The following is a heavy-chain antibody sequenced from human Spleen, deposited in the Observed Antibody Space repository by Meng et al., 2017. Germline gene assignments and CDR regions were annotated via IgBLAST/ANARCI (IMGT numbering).Heavy chain of an antibody. D-gene: IGHD6-13*01. CDR1: GFTCSDHY. J-gene: IGHJ4*02. V-gene: IGHV3-72*01. Sequence: EGQLVESGGVVVQPGGSLRLSCAASGFTCSDHYMDWVRQAPGKGLEWVGRSRNKANSYTTEYAASVKGRFTVSRDDSKNTLYLQMNSLITEDTAVYFCATGAAAADHWGQGTLVTVSS. CDR3: ATGAAAADH. CDR2: SRNKANSYTT.